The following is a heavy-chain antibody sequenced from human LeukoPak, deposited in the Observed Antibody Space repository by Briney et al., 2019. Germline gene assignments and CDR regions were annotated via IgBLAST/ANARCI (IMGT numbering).Heavy chain of an antibody. CDR1: GGSISSYY. J-gene: IGHJ5*02. V-gene: IGHV4-59*08. CDR2: IYYSGST. CDR3: ASQGYCGGGSCPLFDP. D-gene: IGHD2-15*01. Sequence: SETLSLTCTVSGGSISSYYWSWIRQPPGKGLEWIGYIYYSGSTNYNPSLKSRVTISVDTSKNQFSLKLSSVTAADTAVYYCASQGYCGGGSCPLFDPWGQGTLVTVSS.